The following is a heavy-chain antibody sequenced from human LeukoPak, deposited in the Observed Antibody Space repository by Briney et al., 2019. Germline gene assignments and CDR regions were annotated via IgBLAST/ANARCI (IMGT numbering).Heavy chain of an antibody. CDR3: AKDHGRDYYGSGRYDY. Sequence: QSGGSLRLSCAASGFTFSAHGMHWVRQAPGKGLEGVAFIRSDGSTKFNADSVKGRFTISRDNSKNTLYLQMNSLRAEDTAVYYCAKDHGRDYYGSGRYDYWGQGTLVTVSS. V-gene: IGHV3-30*02. CDR1: GFTFSAHG. CDR2: IRSDGSTK. J-gene: IGHJ4*02. D-gene: IGHD3-10*01.